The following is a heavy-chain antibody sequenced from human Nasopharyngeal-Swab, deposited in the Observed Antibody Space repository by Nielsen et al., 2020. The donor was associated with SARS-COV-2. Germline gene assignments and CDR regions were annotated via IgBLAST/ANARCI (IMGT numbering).Heavy chain of an antibody. J-gene: IGHJ4*02. V-gene: IGHV3-7*03. CDR1: GFNFNTSW. Sequence: GGSLRLSWAESGFNFNTSWMTWVRQAPGKGLEWVANINPDGSEMQYVDSVKGRFTISRDNAENSLYLHMNSLRGDDTAVYYCAHYASVAYWGQGTLVTVSS. CDR3: AHYASVAY. D-gene: IGHD2-2*01. CDR2: INPDGSEM.